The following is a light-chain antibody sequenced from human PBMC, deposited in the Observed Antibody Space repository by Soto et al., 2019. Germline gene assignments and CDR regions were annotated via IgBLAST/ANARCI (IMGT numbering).Light chain of an antibody. CDR2: GTS. Sequence: DIQLTQSPSSLSASIGDRVTITCRASQTIGRSLHWYQHKPGTAPKLLIYGTSILQSGVPSRFSGRGSETDFTLTISSLQPDDIGTYYCQQSANTPPYTFGQGTRLEL. J-gene: IGKJ2*01. CDR3: QQSANTPPYT. CDR1: QTIGRS. V-gene: IGKV1-39*01.